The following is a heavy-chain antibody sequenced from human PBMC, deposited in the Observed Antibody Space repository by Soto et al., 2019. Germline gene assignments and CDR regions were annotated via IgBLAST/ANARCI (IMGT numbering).Heavy chain of an antibody. CDR2: INHSGST. D-gene: IGHD4-4*01. Sequence: SETLSLTCAVYGGSFSGYYWTWIRQPPGTGLEWIGEINHSGSTNYNPSLKSRVTISVDTSKNQFSLKLSSVTAADTAVHYCARSGGLQHLDYWGQGTLVTVSS. V-gene: IGHV4-34*01. CDR3: ARSGGLQHLDY. CDR1: GGSFSGYY. J-gene: IGHJ4*02.